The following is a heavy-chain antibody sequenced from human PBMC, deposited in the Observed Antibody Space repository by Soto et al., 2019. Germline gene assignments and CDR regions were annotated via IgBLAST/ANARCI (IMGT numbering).Heavy chain of an antibody. CDR3: AREAAAGTGGFDY. J-gene: IGHJ4*02. V-gene: IGHV1-2*02. D-gene: IGHD6-13*01. CDR2: INPNSGGT. Sequence: ASVKVSCKASGYTFTGYYMHWVRQAPGQGLEWMGWINPNSGGTNYAQKFQGRVTMTRDTSISTAYMELSRLRSDDTAVYYCAREAAAGTGGFDYWGQGTLVTVSS. CDR1: GYTFTGYY.